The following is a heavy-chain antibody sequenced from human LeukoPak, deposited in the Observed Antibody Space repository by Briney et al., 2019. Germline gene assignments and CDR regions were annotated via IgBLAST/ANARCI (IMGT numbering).Heavy chain of an antibody. CDR2: IWYDGSNK. CDR1: GFTFSSYG. J-gene: IGHJ4*02. V-gene: IGHV3-33*08. CDR3: VRDPSGSGFAFDS. D-gene: IGHD1-1*01. Sequence: PGGSLRLSCAASGFTFSSYGMHWVRQAPGKGLEWVAVIWYDGSNKYYADSVKGRFTISRDNSEDTLYLQMNSLRAEDTAVYYCVRDPSGSGFAFDSWGQGALVTVSS.